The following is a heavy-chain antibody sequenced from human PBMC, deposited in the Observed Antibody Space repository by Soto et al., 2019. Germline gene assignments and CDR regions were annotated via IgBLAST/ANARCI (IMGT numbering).Heavy chain of an antibody. CDR3: PKGTAVASQWFGP. V-gene: IGHV3-30*18. D-gene: IGHD6-19*01. Sequence: QVELVESGGGVVQPGRSLRLSCEASGFTFSDYGMHWVRQAPGKGLEWVAAISHDGSDRYYADSVKDRFTISRDNSKNTLYLQMNSLRSEDTAIYYCPKGTAVASQWFGPWGQGTLVTVSS. J-gene: IGHJ5*02. CDR2: ISHDGSDR. CDR1: GFTFSDYG.